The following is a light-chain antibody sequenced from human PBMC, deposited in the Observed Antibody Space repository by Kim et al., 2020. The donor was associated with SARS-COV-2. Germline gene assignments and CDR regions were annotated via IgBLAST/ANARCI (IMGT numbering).Light chain of an antibody. J-gene: IGLJ3*02. Sequence: QSVLTQPASVSGSPGQSITISCTGTSSDVGGYNYVSWYQQHPGKAPKLMIYDVSKRPSGVSNRFSGSKSGNTASLTISGLQAEDEADYYCSSYTSSSTPNWVFGGGTQLTVL. CDR1: SSDVGGYNY. CDR3: SSYTSSSTPNWV. V-gene: IGLV2-14*01. CDR2: DVS.